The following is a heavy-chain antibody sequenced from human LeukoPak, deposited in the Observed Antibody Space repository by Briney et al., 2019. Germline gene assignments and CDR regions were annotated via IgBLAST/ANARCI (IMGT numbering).Heavy chain of an antibody. Sequence: QPGGSLRLSCAASGFTFSSYEMNWVRQAPGKGLEWGSYISSSGRTIYYADSVKGRFTISRDNAKNSLYLQMNSLRAEDTAVYYCARGATAYGSGSYSDYWGQGTLVTVSS. J-gene: IGHJ4*02. CDR3: ARGATAYGSGSYSDY. CDR2: ISSSGRTI. D-gene: IGHD3-10*01. CDR1: GFTFSSYE. V-gene: IGHV3-48*03.